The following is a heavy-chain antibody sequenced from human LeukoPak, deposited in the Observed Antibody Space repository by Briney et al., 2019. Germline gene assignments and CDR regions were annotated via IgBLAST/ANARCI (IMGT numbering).Heavy chain of an antibody. Sequence: GGSLRLSCAASGFTLDDYAIHWVRQAPGKGLEWVSGFSWNSGVIGYADSVKGRFTISKDNAKNSLYLQVNSLRAENTALYYCAKGMALRRGYYYYGMDVWGQGTTVTVSS. CDR2: FSWNSGVI. CDR3: AKGMALRRGYYYYGMDV. J-gene: IGHJ6*02. V-gene: IGHV3-9*01. CDR1: GFTLDDYA. D-gene: IGHD2-15*01.